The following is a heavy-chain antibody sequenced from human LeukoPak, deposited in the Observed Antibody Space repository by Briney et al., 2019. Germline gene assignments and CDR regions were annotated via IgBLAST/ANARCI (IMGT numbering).Heavy chain of an antibody. Sequence: SETLSLTCTVSGGSISSYYWSWIRQPPGKGLEWIGYIYYSGSTNYNPSLKSRVTISVDTSKNQFSLKLSSVTAADTAVYYCARAHAVVVMTAWGWYYFDYWGQGTLVTVSS. V-gene: IGHV4-59*12. J-gene: IGHJ4*02. CDR3: ARAHAVVVMTAWGWYYFDY. CDR2: IYYSGST. D-gene: IGHD2-21*02. CDR1: GGSISSYY.